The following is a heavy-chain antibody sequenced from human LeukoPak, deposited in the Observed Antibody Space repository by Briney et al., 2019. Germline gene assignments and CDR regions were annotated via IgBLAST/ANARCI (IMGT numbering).Heavy chain of an antibody. V-gene: IGHV3-23*01. CDR1: GFTFSSFA. J-gene: IGHJ4*02. CDR3: AKTMTAAGTPY. CDR2: IGGSGGTT. D-gene: IGHD6-13*01. Sequence: GGSLRLSCAASGFTFSSFAMSWVRQAPGKGLEWVSGIGGSGGTTYYADSVKGRFTISRDNSKNTLSLQMNSLRAEDTAVYYCAKTMTAAGTPYWGQGTLVTVSS.